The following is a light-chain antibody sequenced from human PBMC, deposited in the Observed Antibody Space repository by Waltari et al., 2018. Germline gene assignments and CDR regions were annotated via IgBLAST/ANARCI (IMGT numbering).Light chain of an antibody. V-gene: IGLV3-19*01. CDR2: GKN. CDR1: SLRGYY. CDR3: NSRDSSGNHLV. Sequence: SSELTQDPAVSVALGQTVRIPCQGASLRGYYARWYQQKPGQAPVLVIYGKNNRPSGIPDRFSGSSSGNTASLTITGAQAEDEADYYCNSRDSSGNHLVFGGGTKLTVL. J-gene: IGLJ2*01.